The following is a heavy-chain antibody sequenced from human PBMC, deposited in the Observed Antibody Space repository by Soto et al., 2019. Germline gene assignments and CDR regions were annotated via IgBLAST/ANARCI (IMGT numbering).Heavy chain of an antibody. CDR3: ARGYSSSSLGY. D-gene: IGHD6-6*01. J-gene: IGHJ4*02. CDR1: GYTFTSYA. V-gene: IGHV1-3*01. Sequence: QVQLVQSGAEVKKPGASVKVSCKASGYTFTSYAMHWVRQAPGQSLEWMGWINAGNGNTKYSQKFQGRVTITTDTSASTAYMEVSSLRSEDTAVYYCARGYSSSSLGYWGQGPLVTVSS. CDR2: INAGNGNT.